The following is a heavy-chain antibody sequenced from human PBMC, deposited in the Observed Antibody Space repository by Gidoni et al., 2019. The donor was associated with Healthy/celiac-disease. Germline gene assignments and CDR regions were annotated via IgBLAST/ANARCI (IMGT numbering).Heavy chain of an antibody. V-gene: IGHV3-49*05. D-gene: IGHD3-22*01. CDR1: GFTFGDYA. Sequence: EVQLVESGGGLVKPGRSLRLSCTASGFTFGDYAMNWFRQAPGKGLEWVGFIRSKAYGGTTEYAASVKGRFTISRDDSKSIAYLQMNSLKTEDTAVYYCTRDRIGYYYDSSGYYYFDYWGQGTLVTVSS. CDR2: IRSKAYGGTT. CDR3: TRDRIGYYYDSSGYYYFDY. J-gene: IGHJ4*02.